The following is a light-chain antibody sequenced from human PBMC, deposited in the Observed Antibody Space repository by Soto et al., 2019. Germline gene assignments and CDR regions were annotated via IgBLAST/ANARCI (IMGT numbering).Light chain of an antibody. V-gene: IGKV3-15*01. CDR2: AAS. J-gene: IGKJ1*01. CDR3: QPYHDWPKT. CDR1: QSAGSH. Sequence: EIVMTQSPATLSVSPGERATLSCRASQSAGSHLAWYQQKPGQAPRLLIYAASTRATGIPARFSGSGSGTEFTLTISSLQSEDFAVYYCQPYHDWPKTFGQGTRVEIK.